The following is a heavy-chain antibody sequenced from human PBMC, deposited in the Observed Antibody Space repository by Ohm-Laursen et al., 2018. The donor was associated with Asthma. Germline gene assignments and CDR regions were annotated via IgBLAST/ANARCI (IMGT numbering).Heavy chain of an antibody. CDR3: AKFGRDYRSHGMDV. Sequence: SLRLSCAASGFTFSTYSMNWVRQAPGKGLEWVASIRTSSSPTYYADSVKGRFTISRDNANNSLFLQMNSLRAEDTAVYYCAKFGRDYRSHGMDVWGQGTTVTVSS. J-gene: IGHJ6*02. CDR1: GFTFSTYS. CDR2: IRTSSSPT. D-gene: IGHD4-11*01. V-gene: IGHV3-21*04.